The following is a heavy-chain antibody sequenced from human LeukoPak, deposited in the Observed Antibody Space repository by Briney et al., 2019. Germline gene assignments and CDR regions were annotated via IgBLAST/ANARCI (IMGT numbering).Heavy chain of an antibody. V-gene: IGHV3-73*01. CDR3: TRGEAMGDY. Sequence: GGSLKLSCAASGFTFSGSAMHWVRQASGKGLEWVGRIRSKANSYATAYAASVKSRFTISRDDSKNTAYLQMNSLKTEDTAVYYCTRGEAMGDYWGQGTLVTVSS. D-gene: IGHD5-18*01. CDR2: IRSKANSYAT. CDR1: GFTFSGSA. J-gene: IGHJ4*02.